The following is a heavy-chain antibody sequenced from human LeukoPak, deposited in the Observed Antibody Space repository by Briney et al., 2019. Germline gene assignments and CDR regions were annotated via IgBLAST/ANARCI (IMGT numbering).Heavy chain of an antibody. CDR1: GGFVSGYY. V-gene: IGHV4-59*02. Sequence: SETLSLTCTVSGGFVSGYYWSWIRQPPGKGLEWVGYMYDRGNINYNPSLKSRVTISQDMSKNQLSLKLRSVTAADRAVYYCAATIKRDYGDTNLHYWGQGILVTVSS. CDR3: AATIKRDYGDTNLHY. CDR2: MYDRGNI. D-gene: IGHD4-17*01. J-gene: IGHJ4*02.